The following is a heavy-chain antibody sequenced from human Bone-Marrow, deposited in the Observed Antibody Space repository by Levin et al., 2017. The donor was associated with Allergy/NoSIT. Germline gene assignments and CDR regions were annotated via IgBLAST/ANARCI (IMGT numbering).Heavy chain of an antibody. CDR1: GVSISNYY. CDR3: ARVQAVGGTHYFDY. CDR2: IYNSGST. D-gene: IGHD6-19*01. J-gene: IGHJ4*02. Sequence: SETLSLTCTVSGVSISNYYWSWIRQPPGKGLQWIGYIYNSGSTNSGITNHNPSLESRVTISVDTSKSQFSLNLTSVTAADTALYYCARVQAVGGTHYFDYWGQGTLVTVSS. V-gene: IGHV4-59*08.